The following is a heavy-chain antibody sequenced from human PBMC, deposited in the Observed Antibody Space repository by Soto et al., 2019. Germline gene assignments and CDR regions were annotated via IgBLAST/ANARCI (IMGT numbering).Heavy chain of an antibody. CDR1: GFTFSSYW. D-gene: IGHD3-16*02. V-gene: IGHV3-7*01. J-gene: IGHJ4*02. Sequence: GGSLRLSCAASGFTFSSYWMSWVRQAPGKGLEWVANIKQDGSEKYYVDSVKGRFTISRDNAKNSLYLQMNSLRAEDTAVYYCARAWKGSYRYGFDYWGQGTQVTVSS. CDR3: ARAWKGSYRYGFDY. CDR2: IKQDGSEK.